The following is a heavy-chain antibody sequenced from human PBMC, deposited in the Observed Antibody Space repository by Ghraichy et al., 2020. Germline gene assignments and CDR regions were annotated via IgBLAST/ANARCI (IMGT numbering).Heavy chain of an antibody. CDR3: ARIPSGTRHFDF. D-gene: IGHD3-10*01. CDR1: GRSFSDHH. Sequence: SETLSLTCAVYGRSFSDHHGTWIRRPPGKGLEWIGEINRNGVRTYGPSLKSRVTISADTSKSQLSLKLSSVTAADTAVYYCARIPSGTRHFDFWGLGTPVTVSS. V-gene: IGHV4-34*01. J-gene: IGHJ4*02. CDR2: INRNGVR.